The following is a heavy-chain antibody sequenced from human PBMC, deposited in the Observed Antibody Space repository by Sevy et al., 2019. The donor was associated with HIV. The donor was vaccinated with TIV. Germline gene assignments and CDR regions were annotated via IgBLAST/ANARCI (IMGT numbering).Heavy chain of an antibody. J-gene: IGHJ4*02. Sequence: SDTLSLTCTVSGGSISSGDYYWSWIRQPPGKGLEWIGYIYYSGSTYYNPSLKSRVTISVDTSKNQFSLKLSSVTAADTAVYYCAGTSHYYGSGSYYWGQGTLVTVSS. CDR2: IYYSGST. V-gene: IGHV4-30-4*02. CDR3: AGTSHYYGSGSYY. CDR1: GGSISSGDYY. D-gene: IGHD3-10*01.